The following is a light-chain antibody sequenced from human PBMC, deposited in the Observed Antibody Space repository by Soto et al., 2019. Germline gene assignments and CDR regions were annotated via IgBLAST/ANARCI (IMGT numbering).Light chain of an antibody. V-gene: IGLV1-51*01. CDR1: SSNIGNNY. J-gene: IGLJ2*01. CDR3: RTWDSTLSPGV. Sequence: QSVLTQPPSVSAAPGQKVTISCSGSSSNIGNNYVSLYQQLPGTAPKLRIYDNTKRPSGIPYRFSGSKTGSSDPLGITGLQPGDEADSYCRTWDSTLSPGVFGGGTKLTVL. CDR2: DNT.